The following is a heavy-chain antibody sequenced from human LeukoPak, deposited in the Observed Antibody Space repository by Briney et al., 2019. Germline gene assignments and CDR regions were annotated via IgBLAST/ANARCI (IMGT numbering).Heavy chain of an antibody. Sequence: SETLSLTCTVSRGSICSSSYYWGWIRQPPGEGLEWIGRIYYSGSTYYNPSLKSRVTISVDTSKNQFSLKLSSVTAAETAVYYCARHESDHHYDFWSGPHYYYYMDVWGKGTTVTVSS. CDR1: RGSICSSSYY. CDR2: IYYSGST. V-gene: IGHV4-39*01. CDR3: ARHESDHHYDFWSGPHYYYYMDV. J-gene: IGHJ6*03. D-gene: IGHD3-3*01.